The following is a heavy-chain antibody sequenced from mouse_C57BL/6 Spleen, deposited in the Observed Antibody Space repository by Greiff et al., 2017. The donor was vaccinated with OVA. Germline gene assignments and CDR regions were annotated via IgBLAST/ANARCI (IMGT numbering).Heavy chain of an antibody. CDR2: ILPGSGST. D-gene: IGHD1-1*01. CDR1: GYTFTGYW. V-gene: IGHV1-9*01. J-gene: IGHJ1*03. Sequence: QVQLQQSGAELLKPGASVKLSCKATGYTFTGYWIEWVKQRPGHGLEWIGEILPGSGSTNYNEKFKGKATFTADTSSNTAYMQLSSLTTEDSAIYYCARGVRYGSSSYWYFDVWGTGTTVTVSS. CDR3: ARGVRYGSSSYWYFDV.